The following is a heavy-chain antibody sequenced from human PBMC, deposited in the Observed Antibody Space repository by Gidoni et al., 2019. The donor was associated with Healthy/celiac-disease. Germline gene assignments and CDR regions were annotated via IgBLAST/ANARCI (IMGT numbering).Heavy chain of an antibody. D-gene: IGHD3-22*01. J-gene: IGHJ1*01. CDR1: GFPFSSYG. CDR2: ISYDGSNK. CDR3: AKDSTLYYDSSGSGYFQH. Sequence: QVQLVASGGGVVQPGRSLRLSCAASGFPFSSYGMHWVRQAPGKGLEWVAVISYDGSNKYYADSVKGRFTISRDNSKNTLYLQMNSLRAEDTAVYYCAKDSTLYYDSSGSGYFQHWGQGTLVTVSS. V-gene: IGHV3-30*18.